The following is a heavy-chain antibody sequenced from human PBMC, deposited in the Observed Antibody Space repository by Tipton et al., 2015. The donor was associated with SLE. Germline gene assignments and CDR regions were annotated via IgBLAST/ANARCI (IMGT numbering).Heavy chain of an antibody. CDR2: IHYSGST. CDR3: ARDLAARGGHYFDY. CDR1: GGSISSYY. V-gene: IGHV4-59*01. Sequence: TLSLTCTVSGGSISSYYWSWIRQPPGKGLEWIGYIHYSGSTNYNPSLKSRVTISVDTSKNQFSLKLSSVTAADTAVYYCARDLAARGGHYFDYWGQGTLVTVSS. D-gene: IGHD6-6*01. J-gene: IGHJ4*02.